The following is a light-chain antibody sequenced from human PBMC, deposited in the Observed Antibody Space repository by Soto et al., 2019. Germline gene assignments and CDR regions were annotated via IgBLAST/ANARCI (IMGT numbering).Light chain of an antibody. CDR3: QQYHNWPIT. J-gene: IGKJ5*01. CDR1: QSVNSN. CDR2: GAS. V-gene: IGKV3-15*01. Sequence: EIVMTQSPATLSVSPGERATLSCRASQSVNSNLAWYQQKPGQAPRLLIYGASTRATGIPARFSGSGSGTEFTLTISSLQSEDFAVYYCQQYHNWPITFGQGTRLEIK.